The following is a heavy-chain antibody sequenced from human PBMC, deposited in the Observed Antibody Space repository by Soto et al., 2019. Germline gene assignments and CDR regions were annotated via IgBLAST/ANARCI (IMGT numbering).Heavy chain of an antibody. V-gene: IGHV3-21*01. Sequence: GALRVPCAASGFTFNSYSMNWVRQAPGKGLEWVSSMSRSSRYIYYADSVKGRFTISRDNAKNSVYLQMNSLRAEDTAVYYCARDGGVAATLANYFDYWGQGTLVTVYS. J-gene: IGHJ4*02. CDR2: MSRSSRYI. CDR3: ARDGGVAATLANYFDY. D-gene: IGHD2-15*01. CDR1: GFTFNSYS.